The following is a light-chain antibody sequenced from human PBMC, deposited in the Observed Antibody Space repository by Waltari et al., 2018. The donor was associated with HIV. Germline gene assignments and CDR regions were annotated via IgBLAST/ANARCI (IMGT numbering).Light chain of an antibody. CDR1: HSVLYSSNSENY. CDR3: QQYYATPLT. V-gene: IGKV4-1*01. J-gene: IGKJ4*01. Sequence: DIVMTQSPDSLAVSLGERATINCKSSHSVLYSSNSENYLAWYQQKPGHPPHLLISWASAREPWVPDLFSGSGSETDFSLTISSLQAEDVAVYYCQQYYATPLTFGGGTKVEIK. CDR2: WAS.